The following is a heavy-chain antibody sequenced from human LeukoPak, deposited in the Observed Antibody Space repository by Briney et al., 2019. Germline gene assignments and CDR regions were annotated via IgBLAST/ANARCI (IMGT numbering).Heavy chain of an antibody. V-gene: IGHV4-59*08. D-gene: IGHD2-15*01. CDR2: IYYSGST. J-gene: IGHJ4*02. CDR3: ARSYCSGGSCYWAY. CDR1: GGSISSYY. Sequence: SETLSLTCTVSGGSISSYYWSWIRQPPGKGLEWIGYIYYSGSTNYNPSLKSRVTISVDTSKNQFSLKLSSVTAADTAVYYCARSYCSGGSCYWAYWGQGTLVTVSS.